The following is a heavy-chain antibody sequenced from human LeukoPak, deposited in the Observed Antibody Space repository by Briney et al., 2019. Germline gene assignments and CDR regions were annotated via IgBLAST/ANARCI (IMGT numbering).Heavy chain of an antibody. Sequence: GGSLRLSCAASGFTFSSYEMNWVRQAPGKGPEWISYISRSGATIYYADSVKGRFTISRDNAKNSLYLQMSSLGAEDTAIYYCARSFQWELPDYWGQGTLVTVSS. CDR3: ARSFQWELPDY. CDR1: GFTFSSYE. V-gene: IGHV3-48*03. J-gene: IGHJ4*02. D-gene: IGHD1-26*01. CDR2: ISRSGATI.